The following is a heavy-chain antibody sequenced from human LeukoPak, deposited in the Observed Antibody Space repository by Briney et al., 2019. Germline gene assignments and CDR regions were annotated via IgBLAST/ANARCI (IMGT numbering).Heavy chain of an antibody. Sequence: ASVKVSCKASGYTFTSYGISWVRQAPGQGLEWMGWISAYNGNTNYAQKLQGRVTMTTDTSTSTAYMELRSLRPDDTAVYYCASAPLSLWFGELYYFDYWGQGTLVTVSS. CDR3: ASAPLSLWFGELYYFDY. CDR2: ISAYNGNT. CDR1: GYTFTSYG. V-gene: IGHV1-18*01. D-gene: IGHD3-10*01. J-gene: IGHJ4*02.